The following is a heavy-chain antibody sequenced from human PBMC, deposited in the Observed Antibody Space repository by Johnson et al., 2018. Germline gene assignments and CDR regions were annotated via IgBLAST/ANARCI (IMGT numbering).Heavy chain of an antibody. CDR1: GFVFSNYA. D-gene: IGHD2-15*01. Sequence: QVQLQESGGGVVQPGRSXRLSCAASGFVFSNYAMHWVRQAPGKGLEWVAIIWYDGCKSDYADSVKGRFTIPRDISKNTLYLQMNSPRAEDTAVYYCARGDIVVVVVAREYVQHWGQGTLVTVSS. V-gene: IGHV3-33*01. J-gene: IGHJ1*01. CDR3: ARGDIVVVVVAREYVQH. CDR2: IWYDGCKS.